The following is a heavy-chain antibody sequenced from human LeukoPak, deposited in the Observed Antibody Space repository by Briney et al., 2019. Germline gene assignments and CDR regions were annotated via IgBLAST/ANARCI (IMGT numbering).Heavy chain of an antibody. V-gene: IGHV1-46*01. D-gene: IGHD2-21*02. CDR3: ARCLRGGDFVAQDAFDI. CDR2: INPSGGST. Sequence: ASVKVSCKASGYSFTSYYIHWVRQAPGQGLEWMGIINPSGGSTSYAQKFQGRVTMTRDTPTSTLYMELSSLRSEDTAVYYCARCLRGGDFVAQDAFDIWGQGTMVTVSS. J-gene: IGHJ3*02. CDR1: GYSFTSYY.